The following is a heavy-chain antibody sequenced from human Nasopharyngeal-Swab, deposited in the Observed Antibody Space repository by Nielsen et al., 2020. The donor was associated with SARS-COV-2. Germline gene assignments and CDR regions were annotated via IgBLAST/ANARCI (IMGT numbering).Heavy chain of an antibody. CDR1: GYTFTSYG. CDR3: ARVGRYDDFVD. CDR2: IIPLIGTP. V-gene: IGHV1-18*04. J-gene: IGHJ4*02. D-gene: IGHD2-21*01. Sequence: ASVKVSCKASGYTFTSYGISWVRQAPGQGLEWMGRIIPLIGTPDYAQNFQGRVTIGADKSTTTVYLEMRRLRPDDTAIYYCARVGRYDDFVDWGQGTLVTVSS.